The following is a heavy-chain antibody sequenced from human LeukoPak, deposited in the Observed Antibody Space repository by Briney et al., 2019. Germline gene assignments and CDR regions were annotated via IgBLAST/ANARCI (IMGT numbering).Heavy chain of an antibody. CDR1: GGSISSSDW. V-gene: IGHV4-4*02. Sequence: SGTLSLTCAVSGGSISSSDWWSWVRQPPGKGLEWIGEIYHSGSTNYNPSLKSRVTISVDKSKNQFSLKLSSVTAADTAVYYCARGGYDSSGTGIDYWGQGTLVTVSS. CDR3: ARGGYDSSGTGIDY. J-gene: IGHJ4*02. CDR2: IYHSGST. D-gene: IGHD3-22*01.